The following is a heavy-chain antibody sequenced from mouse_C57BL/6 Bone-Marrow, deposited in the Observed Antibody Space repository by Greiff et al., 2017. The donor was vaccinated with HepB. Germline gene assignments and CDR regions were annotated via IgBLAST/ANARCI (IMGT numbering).Heavy chain of an antibody. J-gene: IGHJ1*03. D-gene: IGHD2-3*01. Sequence: QVQLKQPGAELVKPGASVKLSCKASGYTFTSYWMQWVKQRPGQGLEWIGEIDPSDSYTNYNQKFKGKATLTVDTSSSTAYMQLSSLTSEDSAVYYCAREGWAYWYFDVWGTGTTVTVSS. CDR3: AREGWAYWYFDV. CDR2: IDPSDSYT. CDR1: GYTFTSYW. V-gene: IGHV1-50*01.